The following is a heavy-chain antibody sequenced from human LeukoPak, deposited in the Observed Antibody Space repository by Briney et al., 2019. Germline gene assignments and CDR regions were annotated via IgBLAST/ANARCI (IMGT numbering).Heavy chain of an antibody. D-gene: IGHD1-1*01. Sequence: GGSLRLSCAASGFTFSSYAMHWVRQAPGKGLEWVAVISYDGSNKYCADSVKGRLTISRDNSKNTLYLQMNSLRAEDTAVYYCARESVEDAFDIWGQGTMVTVSS. CDR1: GFTFSSYA. V-gene: IGHV3-30-3*01. CDR2: ISYDGSNK. J-gene: IGHJ3*02. CDR3: ARESVEDAFDI.